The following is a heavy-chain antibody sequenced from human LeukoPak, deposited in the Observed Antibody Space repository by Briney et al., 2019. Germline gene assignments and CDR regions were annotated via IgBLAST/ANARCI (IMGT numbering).Heavy chain of an antibody. CDR3: ATAPSGSGTFLDY. Sequence: PGRSLRLSCAASGFTFSSYGMHWVRQAPGKGLEGVAVIWYGGSDKYSADAVKGRFTISRDNSKNTLHLQMNSLRAEDTAVYYCATAPSGSGTFLDYWGQGTLVTVSS. J-gene: IGHJ4*02. V-gene: IGHV3-33*01. D-gene: IGHD3-10*01. CDR2: IWYGGSDK. CDR1: GFTFSSYG.